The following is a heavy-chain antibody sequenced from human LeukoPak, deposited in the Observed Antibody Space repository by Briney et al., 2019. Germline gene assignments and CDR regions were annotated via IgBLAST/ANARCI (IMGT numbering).Heavy chain of an antibody. D-gene: IGHD6-13*01. CDR2: IYYSGST. CDR3: ARGYRQQLPPHAFDI. CDR1: GGSISSYY. Sequence: KTSETLSLTCTVSGGSISSYYWSWIRQPPGKGLEWIGYIYYSGSTNYNPSLKSRVTISVDTSKNQLSLKLSSVTAADTAVYYCARGYRQQLPPHAFDIWGQGTMVTVPS. V-gene: IGHV4-59*01. J-gene: IGHJ3*02.